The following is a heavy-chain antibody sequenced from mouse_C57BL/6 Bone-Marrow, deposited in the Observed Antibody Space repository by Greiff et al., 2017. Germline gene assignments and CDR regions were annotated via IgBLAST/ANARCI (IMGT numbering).Heavy chain of an antibody. Sequence: EVQGVESGGGLVQPGGSLSLSCAASGFTFTDYYMSWVRQPPGKALEWLGLIRNKANGYTTEYSASVKGRFTISRDNSQCILYLQMNALRAEDSATEYWAGTSSKEGAIDYWGQGTSVTVSA. V-gene: IGHV7-3*01. D-gene: IGHD2-10*02. CDR2: IRNKANGYTT. CDR1: GFTFTDYY. J-gene: IGHJ4*01. CDR3: AGTSSKEGAIDY.